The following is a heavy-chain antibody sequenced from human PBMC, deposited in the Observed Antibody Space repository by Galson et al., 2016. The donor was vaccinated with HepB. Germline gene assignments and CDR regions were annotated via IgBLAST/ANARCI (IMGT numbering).Heavy chain of an antibody. Sequence: SVKVSCKASGETFRNYRIDWVRQAPGQGLEWMGGIIPLSHTASYAQNFQVRVTITADESTSSSYLELSSLKSEDTAVYYCASGGPSNQALLSPEPLRTWGQGTLITVSS. CDR3: ASGGPSNQALLSPEPLRT. J-gene: IGHJ4*02. CDR2: IIPLSHTA. V-gene: IGHV1-69*13. CDR1: GETFRNYR. D-gene: IGHD1-14*01.